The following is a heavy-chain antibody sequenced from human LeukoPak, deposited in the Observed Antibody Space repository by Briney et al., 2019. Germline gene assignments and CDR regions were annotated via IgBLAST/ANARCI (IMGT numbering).Heavy chain of an antibody. CDR3: AKVSGVVGHQKSRRDEYSYGYVVGLYFDY. Sequence: ASVKVSCKASGYTFTSYYMHWVRQAPGQGLEWMGIINPSGGSTSYAQKFQGRVTMTRDMSTSTVYMELSSLRSEDTAVYYCAKVSGVVGHQKSRRDEYSYGYVVGLYFDYWGQGTLVTVSS. J-gene: IGHJ4*02. D-gene: IGHD5-18*01. CDR2: INPSGGST. CDR1: GYTFTSYY. V-gene: IGHV1-46*01.